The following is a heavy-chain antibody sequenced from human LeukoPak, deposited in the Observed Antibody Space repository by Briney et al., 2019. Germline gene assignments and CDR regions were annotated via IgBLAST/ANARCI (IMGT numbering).Heavy chain of an antibody. Sequence: SGGSLRLSCAASGFTFSSYSMNWVRQAPGKGLEWVSAISGSGGSTYYADSVKGRFTISRDNSKNTLYLQMNSLRAEDMAVYYCARDYGVVRAAAGLNFDYWGQGTLVTVSS. V-gene: IGHV3-23*01. CDR2: ISGSGGST. CDR3: ARDYGVVRAAAGLNFDY. D-gene: IGHD6-13*01. J-gene: IGHJ4*02. CDR1: GFTFSSYS.